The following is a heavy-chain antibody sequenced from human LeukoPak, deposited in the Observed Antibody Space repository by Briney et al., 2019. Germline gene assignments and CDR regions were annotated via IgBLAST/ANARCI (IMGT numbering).Heavy chain of an antibody. CDR1: GFTFSSYN. D-gene: IGHD3-22*01. CDR2: ITSTGSYT. V-gene: IGHV3-21*04. CDR3: ARELPYYYDSSGPIDY. Sequence: GGSLRLSCAASGFTFSSYNMNWVRQAPGKGLEWVSSITSTGSYTFYADSVKGRFTISRDNAKNSLYLQMNSLRAEDTALYYCARELPYYYDSSGPIDYWGQGTLVTVSS. J-gene: IGHJ4*02.